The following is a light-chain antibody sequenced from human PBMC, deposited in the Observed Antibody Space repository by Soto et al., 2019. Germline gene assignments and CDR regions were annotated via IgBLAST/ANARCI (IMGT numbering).Light chain of an antibody. Sequence: EIVMTQSPATLSVPPGERATLSCRASQSVSSNLAWYQQKPGQAPRLLIYGASTRATGIPARFSGSGSGTEFTLTISSLPSEDFAVYYCQQYNNWPPLTFGGGTKVEIK. J-gene: IGKJ4*01. CDR1: QSVSSN. CDR3: QQYNNWPPLT. V-gene: IGKV3-15*01. CDR2: GAS.